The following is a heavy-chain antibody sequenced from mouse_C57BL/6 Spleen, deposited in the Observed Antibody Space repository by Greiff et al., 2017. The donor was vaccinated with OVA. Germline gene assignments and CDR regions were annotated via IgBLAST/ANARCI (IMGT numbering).Heavy chain of an antibody. D-gene: IGHD2-1*01. V-gene: IGHV1-15*01. J-gene: IGHJ3*01. CDR1: GYTFTDYE. CDR2: IDPETGGT. Sequence: QVQLQQSGAELVRPGASVTLSCKASGYTFTDYEMHWVKQTPVHGLEWIGAIDPETGGTAYNQKFKGKAILTADKSSSPAYMELRSLTSEDSAVYYCTRQDYYAWFAYWGQGTLVTVSA. CDR3: TRQDYYAWFAY.